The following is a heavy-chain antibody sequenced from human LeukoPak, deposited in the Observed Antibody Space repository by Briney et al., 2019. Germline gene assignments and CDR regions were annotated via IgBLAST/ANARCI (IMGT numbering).Heavy chain of an antibody. J-gene: IGHJ2*01. CDR1: GYTFTSYY. CDR2: INPSGGGT. V-gene: IGHV1-46*01. Sequence: GASVKVSCKASGYTFTSYYMHWVRQAPGQGLEWMGIINPSGGGTSYAQKFQGRVTMTTDTSTSTAYMELRSLRSDDTAVYYCARDRRSYFDLWGRGTLVTVSS. CDR3: ARDRRSYFDL. D-gene: IGHD6-6*01.